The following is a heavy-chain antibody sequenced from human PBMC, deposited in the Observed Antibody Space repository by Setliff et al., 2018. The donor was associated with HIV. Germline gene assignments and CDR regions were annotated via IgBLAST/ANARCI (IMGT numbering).Heavy chain of an antibody. V-gene: IGHV3-74*01. D-gene: IGHD1-26*01. CDR3: AGVGLGGAFDI. J-gene: IGHJ3*02. CDR2: VYSAGTTT. CDR1: GFSFSDFW. Sequence: GGSLRLSCAASGFSFSDFWMHWVRQVPGKGLAWVSRVYSAGTTTTYADSVKGRFTISRDNGKNTLYLQMNSLRAEDSAVYFCAGVGLGGAFDIWGQGTKVTVSS.